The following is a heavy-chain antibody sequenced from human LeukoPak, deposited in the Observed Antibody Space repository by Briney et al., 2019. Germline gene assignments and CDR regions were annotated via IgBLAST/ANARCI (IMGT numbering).Heavy chain of an antibody. J-gene: IGHJ4*02. Sequence: SETLSLTCTVSGGSISSYYWSWLRQLPGKGLEWLRFIYYSGSTHYKSSLKSRVTISVDTSKNQFSLRLTSVTAADTAVYYCARHSGSSPHYFDYWGQGTLVTVSS. CDR2: IYYSGST. CDR1: GGSISSYY. D-gene: IGHD1-26*01. V-gene: IGHV4-59*08. CDR3: ARHSGSSPHYFDY.